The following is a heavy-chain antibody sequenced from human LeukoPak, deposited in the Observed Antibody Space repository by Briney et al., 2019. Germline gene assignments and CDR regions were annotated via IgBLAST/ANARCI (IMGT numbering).Heavy chain of an antibody. Sequence: PSETLSLTCTISGGSITSYYWSWIRQPPGKGLEWIGYIYYNGSTNYNPSLKGRVTISVDTSKNQFSLKLSSVTAADTAVYYCAASVAVAARGLYYWGQGTLVTVSS. CDR2: IYYNGST. J-gene: IGHJ4*02. CDR3: AASVAVAARGLYY. D-gene: IGHD6-19*01. CDR1: GGSITSYY. V-gene: IGHV4-59*01.